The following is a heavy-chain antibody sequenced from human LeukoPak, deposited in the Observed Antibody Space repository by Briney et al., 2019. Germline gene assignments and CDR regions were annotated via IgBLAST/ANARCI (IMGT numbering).Heavy chain of an antibody. CDR2: IRYDGSNL. J-gene: IGHJ4*02. CDR1: GFTFSSYG. CDR3: AKDRGMTTVNAYYFDC. Sequence: SGGSLRLSCAASGFTFSSYGMHWVRQAPGKGLEWVAFIRYDGSNLYYADSVKGRFTISRDTSKNTLYLHMNSLRVEDTAVYYCAKDRGMTTVNAYYFDCWGQGTLVTVSS. D-gene: IGHD4-17*01. V-gene: IGHV3-30*02.